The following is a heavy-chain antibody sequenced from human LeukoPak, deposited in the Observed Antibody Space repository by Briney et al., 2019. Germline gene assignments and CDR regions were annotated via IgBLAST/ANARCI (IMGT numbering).Heavy chain of an antibody. J-gene: IGHJ6*02. CDR1: RFTFSTYA. Sequence: GGSLRLSCAASRFTFSTYAMSAVRQPPRKRLEWVSAISGSDGSTYYADSVKGRFTISRDNSKNTLYLQMNSLRAEDTAVYYCVKYGADVWGQGTTVTVSS. CDR3: VKYGADV. V-gene: IGHV3-23*01. D-gene: IGHD3-10*01. CDR2: ISGSDGST.